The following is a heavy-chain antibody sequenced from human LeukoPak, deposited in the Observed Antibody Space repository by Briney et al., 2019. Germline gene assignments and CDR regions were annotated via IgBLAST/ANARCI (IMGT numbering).Heavy chain of an antibody. CDR1: GFTFSSYG. J-gene: IGHJ4*02. CDR2: IRYDGSNK. V-gene: IGHV3-30*02. Sequence: GGSLRLSCAASGFTFSSYGMHWVRQAPGKGLEWVAFIRYDGSNKYYADSVKGRFTISRDNSKNTLYLQMNSLRAEDTAVYYCARAQEVVVPAAMIESHDLADYWGQGTLVTVSS. D-gene: IGHD2-2*01. CDR3: ARAQEVVVPAAMIESHDLADY.